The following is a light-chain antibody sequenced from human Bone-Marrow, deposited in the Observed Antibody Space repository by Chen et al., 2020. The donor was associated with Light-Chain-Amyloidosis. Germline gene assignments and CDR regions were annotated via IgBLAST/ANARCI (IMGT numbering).Light chain of an antibody. Sequence: QSVLTQPPSVSGAPAQRVTLSCAGSSANIGTGYDVHWYQQPPGSAPKVVIYSNSNRPSGVPGRFSGSKSGTSASLVITGLQAEDEADYYCQTYDTTLSAPVFGGGTRLTVL. CDR2: SNS. CDR3: QTYDTTLSAPV. J-gene: IGLJ2*01. CDR1: SANIGTGYD. V-gene: IGLV1-40*01.